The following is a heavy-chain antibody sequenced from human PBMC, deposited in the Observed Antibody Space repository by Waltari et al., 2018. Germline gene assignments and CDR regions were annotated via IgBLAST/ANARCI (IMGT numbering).Heavy chain of an antibody. CDR1: GGTFSSYA. V-gene: IGHV1-69*12. D-gene: IGHD4-17*01. CDR3: APLPEDAGTVTTSGWFDP. J-gene: IGHJ5*02. Sequence: QVQLVQSGAEVKKPGSSVKVSCKASGGTFSSYAISWVRQAPGKGLEWMGGIIPIFGTANYAQKFQGRVTITADESTSTAYMELSSLRSEDTAVYYCAPLPEDAGTVTTSGWFDPWGQGTLVTVSS. CDR2: IIPIFGTA.